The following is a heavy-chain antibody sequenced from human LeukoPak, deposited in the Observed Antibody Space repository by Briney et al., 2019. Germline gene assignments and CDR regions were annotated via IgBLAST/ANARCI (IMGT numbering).Heavy chain of an antibody. CDR3: ARTTMVRGTYYMDV. CDR1: GDSISSSNCY. D-gene: IGHD3-10*01. V-gene: IGHV4-39*07. CDR2: IYFSGGT. J-gene: IGHJ6*03. Sequence: SETLSLTCTVSGDSISSSNCYWGWIRQPPGKGLEWIGSIYFSGGTYYKSSLKSRVTISVDTSKNQFSLKLSSVTAADTAVYYCARTTMVRGTYYMDVWGKGTTVTVSS.